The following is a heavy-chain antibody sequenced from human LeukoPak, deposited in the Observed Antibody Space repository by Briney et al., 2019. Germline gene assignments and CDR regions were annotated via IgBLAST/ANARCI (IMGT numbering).Heavy chain of an antibody. CDR3: AREARGAFDI. V-gene: IGHV3-23*01. J-gene: IGHJ3*02. CDR1: GFTLSHYG. Sequence: WGSLRLSRAGPGFTLSHYGMGWGRPGPGKGLGWVSAISGSGGSTYYADSVKGRFTISRDNSKNTLYLQMNSLRAEDTAVYYCAREARGAFDIWGQGTMVTVSS. D-gene: IGHD3-10*01. CDR2: ISGSGGST.